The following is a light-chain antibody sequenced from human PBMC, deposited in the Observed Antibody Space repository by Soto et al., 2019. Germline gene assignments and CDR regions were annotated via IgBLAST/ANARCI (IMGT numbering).Light chain of an antibody. V-gene: IGKV1-5*01. CDR2: DAS. Sequence: DIQMTQSPSTLSASLGSRVTITCRASQSVRSWLAWYQQKPGRSPKLLIYDASSLQGGVPSRFSGSGFGTEFTLTVSSLQADDFATYYCQQYSNYSFTFGPLTKVDMK. CDR1: QSVRSW. CDR3: QQYSNYSFT. J-gene: IGKJ3*01.